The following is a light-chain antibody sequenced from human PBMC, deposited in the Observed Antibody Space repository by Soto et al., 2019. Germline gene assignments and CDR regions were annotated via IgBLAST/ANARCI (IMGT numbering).Light chain of an antibody. CDR3: QQRSTWPFT. J-gene: IGKJ3*01. CDR2: DAS. V-gene: IGKV3-11*01. CDR1: QSIASY. Sequence: EMVLTQSPATVSLPPGERATLSCRASQSIASYLAWYQQKPGQAPRLLIYDASNRATGIPARFSGSKSGTDFTLTISSLEPEDFVVYYCQQRSTWPFTFGPGTRVD.